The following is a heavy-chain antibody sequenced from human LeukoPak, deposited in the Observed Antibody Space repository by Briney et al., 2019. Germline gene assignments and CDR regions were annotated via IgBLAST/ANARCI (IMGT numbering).Heavy chain of an antibody. D-gene: IGHD3-10*01. V-gene: IGHV1-69*05. CDR1: GGTFSSYA. CDR2: IIPIFGTA. J-gene: IGHJ3*02. CDR3: ARDRVPRTAFDI. Sequence: SVKVSCKASGGTFSSYAISWVRQAPGQGLEWMGRIIPIFGTANYAQKFQGRVTNTTDESTSTAYMELSSLRSEDTAVYYCARDRVPRTAFDIWGQGTMVTVSS.